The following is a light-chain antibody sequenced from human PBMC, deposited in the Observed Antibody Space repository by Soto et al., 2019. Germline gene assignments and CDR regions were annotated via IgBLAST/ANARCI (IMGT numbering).Light chain of an antibody. CDR2: EVN. J-gene: IGLJ1*01. CDR3: CSYAGTVAYV. CDR1: NRYVGSYNL. V-gene: IGLV2-23*02. Sequence: SVLTQPASLFGSPGPSDTIPCTGTNRYVGSYNLVSWYQQLPGKAPKVIICEVNKRPSGVSYRFSGSKSGNTASLTISGLQTEDEADYYCCSYAGTVAYVFGTGTKVTVL.